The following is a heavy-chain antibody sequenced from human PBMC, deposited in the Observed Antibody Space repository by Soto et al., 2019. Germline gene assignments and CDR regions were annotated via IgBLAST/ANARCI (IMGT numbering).Heavy chain of an antibody. CDR3: AREHLSGFNWFDP. CDR2: INPNSGGT. V-gene: IGHV1-2*04. J-gene: IGHJ5*02. CDR1: GYTFTGYY. D-gene: IGHD3-10*01. Sequence: ASVKVSCKASGYTFTGYYTHWVRQAPGQGLEWMGWINPNSGGTNYAQKFQGWVTMTRDTSISTAYMELSRLRSDDTAVYYCAREHLSGFNWFDPWGQGTLVTVS.